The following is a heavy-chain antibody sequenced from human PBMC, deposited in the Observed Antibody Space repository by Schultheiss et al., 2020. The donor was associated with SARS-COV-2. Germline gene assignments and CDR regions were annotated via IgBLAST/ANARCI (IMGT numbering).Heavy chain of an antibody. V-gene: IGHV3-53*01. CDR2: IYSGGST. CDR3: ARDRCSGGSCYPDY. D-gene: IGHD2-15*01. CDR1: GFTVSSNY. Sequence: GGSLRLSCAASGFTVSSNYMSWVRQAPGKGLEWVSVIYSGGSTYYADSVKGRFTISRDNAKNSLYLQMNSLRAEDTAVYYCARDRCSGGSCYPDYWGQGTLVTVSS. J-gene: IGHJ4*02.